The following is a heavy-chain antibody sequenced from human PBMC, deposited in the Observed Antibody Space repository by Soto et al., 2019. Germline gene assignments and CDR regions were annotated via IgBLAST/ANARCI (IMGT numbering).Heavy chain of an antibody. CDR2: INPNSGGT. Sequence: GASVKVSCKASGGTFSSYAISWVRQAPGQGLEWMGWINPNSGGTNYAQKFQGWVTMTRDTSISTAYMELSRLRSDDTAVYYCARDVLGFWGFFDIWGQGTMVTVSS. CDR1: GGTFSSYA. V-gene: IGHV1-2*04. D-gene: IGHD3-16*01. CDR3: ARDVLGFWGFFDI. J-gene: IGHJ3*02.